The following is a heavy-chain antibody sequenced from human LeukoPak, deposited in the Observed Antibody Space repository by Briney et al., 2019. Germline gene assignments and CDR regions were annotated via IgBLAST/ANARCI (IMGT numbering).Heavy chain of an antibody. V-gene: IGHV4-34*01. CDR1: GGSFSGYY. Sequence: SETLSLTCAVYGGSFSGYYWSWIRQPPGKGLEWIGEINHSGSTNYNSSLKSRVTISVDTSKNQFSLKLSSVTAADTAVYYCATRPDIAATGPGWFDPWGQGSLVTVSS. CDR3: ATRPDIAATGPGWFDP. J-gene: IGHJ5*02. D-gene: IGHD6-13*01. CDR2: INHSGST.